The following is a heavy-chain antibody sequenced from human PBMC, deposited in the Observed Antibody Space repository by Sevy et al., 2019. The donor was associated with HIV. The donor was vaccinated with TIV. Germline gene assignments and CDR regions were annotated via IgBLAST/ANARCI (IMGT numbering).Heavy chain of an antibody. Sequence: GGSLRLSCVASRFRFSDYAMSWVRQAPGKGLECVSTVSSSDNSIYYADSVKDRFTISRDNSKNTVYLQMHSLRAEDTAVYYCAKGGILTVHDYWGQGTLVTVSS. D-gene: IGHD3-9*01. CDR1: RFRFSDYA. J-gene: IGHJ4*02. V-gene: IGHV3-23*01. CDR3: AKGGILTVHDY. CDR2: VSSSDNSI.